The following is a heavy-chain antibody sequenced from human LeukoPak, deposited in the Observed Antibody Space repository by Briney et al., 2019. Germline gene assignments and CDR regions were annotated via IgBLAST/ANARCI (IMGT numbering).Heavy chain of an antibody. CDR1: GGSFSAYY. D-gene: IGHD5-18*01. CDR2: INHSGSS. V-gene: IGHV4-34*01. CDR3: APRGDIEHSYVYGKWFDP. J-gene: IGHJ5*02. Sequence: SETLSLTCAVYGGSFSAYYWTWIRQPPGKGLEWIGEINHSGSSNYNSSLRSRVTISVDTSYKQFSLRLSSVTAADTAVYYCAPRGDIEHSYVYGKWFDPWGRGTRVTVSS.